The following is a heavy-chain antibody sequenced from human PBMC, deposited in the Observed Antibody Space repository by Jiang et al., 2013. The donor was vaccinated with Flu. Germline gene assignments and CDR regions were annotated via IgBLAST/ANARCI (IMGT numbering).Heavy chain of an antibody. CDR2: SKWYN. D-gene: IGHD4-17*01. Sequence: SKWYNDYAVSVKSRITINPDTSKNQFSLQLNSVTPEDTAVYYCARGDGDYGLNYWGQGTLVTASS. CDR3: ARGDGDYGLNY. J-gene: IGHJ4*02. V-gene: IGHV6-1*01.